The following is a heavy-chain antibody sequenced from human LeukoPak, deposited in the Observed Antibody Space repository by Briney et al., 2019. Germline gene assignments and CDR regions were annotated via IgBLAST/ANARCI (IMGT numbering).Heavy chain of an antibody. Sequence: GGSLRLSCAASGFTVSSNYMSWVRQAPGKGLEWVSAISGSGGSTYYADSVKGRFTISRDNSKNTLYLQMNSLRAEDTAVYYCAKGAKTSGFRRQYYFDYWGQGTLVTVSS. V-gene: IGHV3-23*01. CDR1: GFTVSSNY. D-gene: IGHD3-22*01. J-gene: IGHJ4*02. CDR3: AKGAKTSGFRRQYYFDY. CDR2: ISGSGGST.